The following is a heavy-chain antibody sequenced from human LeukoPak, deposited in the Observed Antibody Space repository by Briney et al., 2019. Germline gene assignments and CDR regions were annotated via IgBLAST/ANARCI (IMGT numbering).Heavy chain of an antibody. D-gene: IGHD3-10*02. CDR2: ISASDGAT. CDR3: AKDGHVTYHYFHMDV. CDR1: GFAFSSHA. J-gene: IGHJ6*03. V-gene: IGHV3-23*01. Sequence: GGSLRLSCAVSGFAFSSHAMSWVRQAPGKGLEWLSCISASDGATWYADSVKGRFTISRDNSKNTLYLQMNDLRAEDTAIYYCAKDGHVTYHYFHMDVWGKGTTVIVSS.